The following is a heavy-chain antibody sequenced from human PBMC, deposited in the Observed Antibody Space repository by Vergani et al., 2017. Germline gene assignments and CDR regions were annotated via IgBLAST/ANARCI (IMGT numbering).Heavy chain of an antibody. J-gene: IGHJ6*02. CDR1: GGSFSGYY. CDR3: ARVPPLYSVCWPRGSTYGMDV. CDR2: INHSGST. Sequence: QVQLQQWGAGLLKPSETLSLTCAVYGGSFSGYYWSWIRQPPGKGLEWIGEINHSGSTNYNPSLKGRVTISVDTSKNQFSLKLSSVTAADPAVYYCARVPPLYSVCWPRGSTYGMDVWGQGTTVTVSS. D-gene: IGHD2-15*01. V-gene: IGHV4-34*01.